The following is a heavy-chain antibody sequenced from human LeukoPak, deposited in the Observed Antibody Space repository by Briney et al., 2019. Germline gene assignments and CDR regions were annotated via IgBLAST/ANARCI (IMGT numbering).Heavy chain of an antibody. Sequence: GGSLRLSCAASGFTFSSYWMSWVRQAPGKGLEWVANIKQDGSEKYYVDSVKGRFTISRDNAKNSLYLQMNSLRAEDTAVYYCAREIRDGYKDDAFDIWGQGTMVTVSS. CDR2: IKQDGSEK. V-gene: IGHV3-7*01. CDR1: GFTFSSYW. CDR3: AREIRDGYKDDAFDI. D-gene: IGHD5-24*01. J-gene: IGHJ3*02.